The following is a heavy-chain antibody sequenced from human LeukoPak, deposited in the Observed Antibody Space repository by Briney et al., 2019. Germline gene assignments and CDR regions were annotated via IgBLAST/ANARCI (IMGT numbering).Heavy chain of an antibody. CDR3: ANSPIQLWPFDY. D-gene: IGHD5-18*01. J-gene: IGHJ4*02. V-gene: IGHV3-74*01. CDR1: GFTFNSYW. Sequence: GGSLRLSCAASGFTFNSYWMHWVRQGPGKGLVWVSRIKSDGSSTSYADSVKGRFTISRDNAKNTLYLQMNSLRDEDTAVYYCANSPIQLWPFDYWGQGTLVTVSS. CDR2: IKSDGSST.